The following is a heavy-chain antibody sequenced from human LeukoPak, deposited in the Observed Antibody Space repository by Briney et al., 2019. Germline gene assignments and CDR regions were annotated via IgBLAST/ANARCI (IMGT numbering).Heavy chain of an antibody. CDR2: ISGSGGST. V-gene: IGHV3-23*01. CDR1: GFTVSSNY. CDR3: ANFGGVDD. Sequence: QAGGSLRLSCAASGFTVSSNYMSWVRQAPGKGLEWVSAISGSGGSTYYADSVKGRFTISRDNSKNTLYLQMNSLRAEDTAVYFCANFGGVDDWGQGTLVTVSS. D-gene: IGHD3-16*01. J-gene: IGHJ4*02.